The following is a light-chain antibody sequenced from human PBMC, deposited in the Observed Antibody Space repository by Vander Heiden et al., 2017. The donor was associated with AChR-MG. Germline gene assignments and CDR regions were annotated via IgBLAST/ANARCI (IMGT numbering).Light chain of an antibody. CDR1: QGISYY. Sequence: DIQMTQSPSSLPASVGDRVTITCRASQGISYYLAWYQQKPGKVPKALIYAASTLLSGVPSRFSGSGSGTDFTLTISSLHPEDVATYFCQNYKSVPLTFGGGTKVEIK. J-gene: IGKJ4*01. CDR2: AAS. V-gene: IGKV1-27*01. CDR3: QNYKSVPLT.